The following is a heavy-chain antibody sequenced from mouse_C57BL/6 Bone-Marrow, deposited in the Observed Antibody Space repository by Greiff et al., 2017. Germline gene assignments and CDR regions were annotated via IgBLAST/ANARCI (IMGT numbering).Heavy chain of an antibody. CDR3: ARKVAQAKRTYYAMDY. V-gene: IGHV1-26*01. D-gene: IGHD3-2*02. J-gene: IGHJ4*01. Sequence: EVQLQQSGPELVKPGASVKISCKASGYTFTDYYMNWVKQSHGKSLEWIGDINPNNGGASYNQKFKGKATLTVDKSSSTAYMELRSLTSEDSAVYYCARKVAQAKRTYYAMDYWGQGTSVTVSS. CDR2: INPNNGGA. CDR1: GYTFTDYY.